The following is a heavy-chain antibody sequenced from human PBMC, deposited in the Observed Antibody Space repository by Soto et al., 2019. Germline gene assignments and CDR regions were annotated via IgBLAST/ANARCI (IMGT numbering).Heavy chain of an antibody. CDR3: ASGGWETPI. D-gene: IGHD1-26*01. CDR1: KFTFSTYA. J-gene: IGHJ4*02. Sequence: GGSLRLSCAASKFTFSTYAMTWVRQAPGKGLEWVSDISGSGDNTYYADSVKGRFTISRDNSKKSLYLQMNSLTAEDTAVYYCASGGWETPIWGQGTLVTVSS. V-gene: IGHV3-23*01. CDR2: ISGSGDNT.